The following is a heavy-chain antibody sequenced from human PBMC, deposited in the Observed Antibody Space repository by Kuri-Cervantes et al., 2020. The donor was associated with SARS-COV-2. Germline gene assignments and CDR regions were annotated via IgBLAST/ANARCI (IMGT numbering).Heavy chain of an antibody. CDR3: AAPLLYSGFEY. CDR1: GYTFTSYA. J-gene: IGHJ4*02. CDR2: INAGNGNT. D-gene: IGHD1-26*01. V-gene: IGHV1-3*01. Sequence: ASVKVSCKASGYTFTSYAMHWVRQAPEQRLEWMGWINAGNGNTKYSQKFQGRVTITRDTSASTAYMELGSLRSEDTAVYYCAAPLLYSGFEYWGQGTLVTVSS.